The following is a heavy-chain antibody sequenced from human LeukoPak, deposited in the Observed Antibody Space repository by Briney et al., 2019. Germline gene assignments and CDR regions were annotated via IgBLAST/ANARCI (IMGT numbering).Heavy chain of an antibody. D-gene: IGHD2-15*01. CDR2: IYSSGST. CDR3: ARDPYCSGGSCYLNWFDP. J-gene: IGHJ5*02. V-gene: IGHV4-4*07. Sequence: PSETLSLTCTVSGGSISNYYWSWIRQPAGKGLEWIGRIYSSGSTNYNPSLKSRVTMSVDTSKNQFSLKLSSVTAADTAVYYCARDPYCSGGSCYLNWFDPWGQGTLVTVSS. CDR1: GGSISNYY.